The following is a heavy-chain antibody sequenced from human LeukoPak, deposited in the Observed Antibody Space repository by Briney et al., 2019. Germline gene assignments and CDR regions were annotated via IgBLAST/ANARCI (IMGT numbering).Heavy chain of an antibody. D-gene: IGHD3-3*01. J-gene: IGHJ2*01. CDR2: ISVYNGKT. CDR1: GYTFTSYG. V-gene: IGHV1-18*01. CDR3: ARDDFWSGYLRYFDL. Sequence: ASVTVSFKASGYTFTSYGISWVRQAPGQGLEWMGWISVYNGKTNYAQKFQGRVTMTTDISTSTAYMELRSLRSDDTAVYYCARDDFWSGYLRYFDLWGRGTLVTVSS.